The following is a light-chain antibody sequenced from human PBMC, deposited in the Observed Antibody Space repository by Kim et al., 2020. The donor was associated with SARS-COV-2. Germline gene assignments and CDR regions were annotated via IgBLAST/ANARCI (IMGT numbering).Light chain of an antibody. J-gene: IGKJ1*01. Sequence: ASVGDRVTSTCRAGQTIRTALNWYQQKPGKAPKLLIYAASTLHSGVPSRFIGSGSGTDFTLTIISLQPEDFATYYCQQSYTTLRTFGQGTKVDIK. V-gene: IGKV1-39*01. CDR2: AAS. CDR1: QTIRTA. CDR3: QQSYTTLRT.